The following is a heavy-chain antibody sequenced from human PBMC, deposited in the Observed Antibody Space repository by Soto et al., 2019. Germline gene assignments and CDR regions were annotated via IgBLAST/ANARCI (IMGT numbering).Heavy chain of an antibody. CDR2: IYHSGST. V-gene: IGHV4-30-2*01. CDR1: GGSISSGGYS. CDR3: ARVLVQAPYYYYYGMDV. D-gene: IGHD1-1*01. Sequence: SSETLSLTCAVSGGSISSGGYSWSWIRQPPGKGLEWIGYIYHSGSTYYNPSLKSRVTISVDRSKNQFSLKLSSVTAADTAVYYCARVLVQAPYYYYYGMDVWGQGTTVTVSS. J-gene: IGHJ6*02.